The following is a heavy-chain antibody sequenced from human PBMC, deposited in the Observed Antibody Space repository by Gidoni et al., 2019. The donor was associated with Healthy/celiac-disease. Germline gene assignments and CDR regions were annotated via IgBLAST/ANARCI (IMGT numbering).Heavy chain of an antibody. CDR3: AREGTTLYYYYGMDV. V-gene: IGHV1-2*02. CDR1: GYTLTGYY. Sequence: QVQLVQPGAEVKKPGASVKVSCKASGYTLTGYYMHWVRQAPGQGLEWMGWINPNSGGTNYAQNFQGRVTMTRDTSICTAYMELSRLRSDDTAVYYCAREGTTLYYYYGMDVWGQGTTVTVSS. J-gene: IGHJ6*02. D-gene: IGHD1-1*01. CDR2: INPNSGGT.